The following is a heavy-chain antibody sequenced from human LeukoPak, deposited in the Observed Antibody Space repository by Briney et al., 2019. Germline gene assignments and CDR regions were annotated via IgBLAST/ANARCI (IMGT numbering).Heavy chain of an antibody. CDR3: AKDPHYYGSGSHFDY. V-gene: IGHV3-21*01. Sequence: PGGSLRLSCAASGFTFSSYSLNWVRQAPGKGLEWVSSISSYSNYIYCADSVKGRFTISRDNAKNSMYLQMNTLRAEDTAVYYCAKDPHYYGSGSHFDYWGQGTLVTVSS. CDR1: GFTFSSYS. D-gene: IGHD3-10*01. CDR2: ISSYSNYI. J-gene: IGHJ4*02.